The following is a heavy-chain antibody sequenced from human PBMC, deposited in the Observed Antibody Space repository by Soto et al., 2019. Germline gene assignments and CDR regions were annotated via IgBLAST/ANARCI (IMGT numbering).Heavy chain of an antibody. CDR3: ARVLPYSSGWYYFDY. J-gene: IGHJ4*02. V-gene: IGHV4-31*03. Sequence: SETLSLTCTVSGGSISSGGYYWSWIRQHPGKGLEWIGYIYYSGSTYYNPSLKSRVTISVDTSKNQFSLKLSSVTAADTAVYHCARVLPYSSGWYYFDYWGQGTLVTVSS. CDR1: GGSISSGGYY. CDR2: IYYSGST. D-gene: IGHD6-19*01.